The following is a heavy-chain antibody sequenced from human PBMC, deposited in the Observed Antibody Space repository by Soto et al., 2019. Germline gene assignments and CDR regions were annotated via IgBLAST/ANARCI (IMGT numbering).Heavy chain of an antibody. J-gene: IGHJ5*02. CDR3: IRAAPGSRWFDP. CDR2: IYPGDSDT. CDR1: GYSFINHW. V-gene: IGHV5-51*01. D-gene: IGHD6-13*01. Sequence: EVQLVQSGAEVKKPGESLKISCEGSGYSFINHWIGWVRQMPGKGLEWMGSIYPGDSDTKYSPSFEGQVTISADRSVSTAYLQWSSPKASDTAIFYCIRAAPGSRWFDPWGQGTLVTVSS.